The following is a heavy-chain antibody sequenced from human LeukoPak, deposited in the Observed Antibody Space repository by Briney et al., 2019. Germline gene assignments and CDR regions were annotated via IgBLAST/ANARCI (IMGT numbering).Heavy chain of an antibody. CDR2: IYSGGST. CDR3: AKRGGMYPAYYFDY. V-gene: IGHV3-53*01. D-gene: IGHD3-16*01. CDR1: GFTVSSNY. Sequence: PGGSLRLSCAASGFTVSSNYMNWVRQAPGKGLEWVSVIYSGGSTYYADSVKGRFTISRDNSKNTLYLQMNSLRADDTAVYYCAKRGGMYPAYYFDYWGQGTLVTVSS. J-gene: IGHJ4*02.